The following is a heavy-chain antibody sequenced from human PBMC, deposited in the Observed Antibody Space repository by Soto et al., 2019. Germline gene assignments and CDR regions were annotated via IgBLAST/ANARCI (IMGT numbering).Heavy chain of an antibody. CDR2: INHSGST. CDR3: ARGKRGSGRTAFDY. Sequence: QVQLQQWGAGLLKPSETLSLTCAVYGGSFSGYYWSWIRQPPGKGLEWIGEINHSGSTNYNPSLKSRVTISVDTSKNQVSLKLSPVTAADTAVYYCARGKRGSGRTAFDYWGQGTLVTVSS. J-gene: IGHJ4*02. V-gene: IGHV4-34*01. D-gene: IGHD6-19*01. CDR1: GGSFSGYY.